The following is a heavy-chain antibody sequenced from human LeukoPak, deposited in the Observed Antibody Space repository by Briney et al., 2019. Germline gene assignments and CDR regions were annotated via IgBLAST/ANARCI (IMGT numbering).Heavy chain of an antibody. CDR3: ARGTTVTTTSDFDY. J-gene: IGHJ4*02. CDR2: INHSGST. Sequence: SETLSLTCAVYGGSFSGYYWSWIRQPPGKGLEWIGEINHSGSTDYNPSLKSRVTISVDTSKNQFSLKLSSVTAADTAVYYCARGTTVTTTSDFDYWGQGTLVTVSS. V-gene: IGHV4-34*01. D-gene: IGHD4-17*01. CDR1: GGSFSGYY.